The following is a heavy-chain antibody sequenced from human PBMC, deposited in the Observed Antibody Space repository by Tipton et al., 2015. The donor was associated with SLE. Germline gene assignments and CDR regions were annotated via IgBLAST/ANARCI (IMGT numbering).Heavy chain of an antibody. D-gene: IGHD1-26*01. J-gene: IGHJ3*02. Sequence: TLSLTCTVSGGSISSSSHYWSWIRQPPGKGLEWIGSIYHSGSTYYNPSLKSRVTISVDTSKNQFSLKLTSVTAADTAVYYCARGPGVVGRHLFDIWGQGTMVTVSS. CDR2: IYHSGST. CDR3: ARGPGVVGRHLFDI. CDR1: GGSISSSSHY. V-gene: IGHV4-39*07.